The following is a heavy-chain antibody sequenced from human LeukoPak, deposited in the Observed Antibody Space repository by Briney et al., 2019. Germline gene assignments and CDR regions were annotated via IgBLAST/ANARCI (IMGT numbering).Heavy chain of an antibody. D-gene: IGHD5-12*01. CDR1: GFTFSDYY. J-gene: IGHJ4*02. Sequence: GGSLRLSCAASGFTFSDYYMTWIRQAPGKGLEWVSYISSTDTTYYADSVKGRFTVSRDNAKNSLFLQMHSLRAEDTAVYYCARGIRGSDPDYRGQGTLLTVSS. CDR3: ARGIRGSDPDY. CDR2: ISSTDTT. V-gene: IGHV3-11*01.